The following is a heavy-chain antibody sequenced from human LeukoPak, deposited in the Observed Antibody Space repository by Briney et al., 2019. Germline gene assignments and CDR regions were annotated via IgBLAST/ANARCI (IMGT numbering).Heavy chain of an antibody. CDR1: GDSISSYY. D-gene: IGHD6-13*01. CDR2: IYYSGST. V-gene: IGHV4-59*01. J-gene: IGHJ4*02. CDR3: ASSTLYSSSFDY. Sequence: SETLSLTCTVSGDSISSYYWSWIRQPPGKGLEWIGYIYYSGSTNYNPSLKSRVTISVDTSKNQFSLKLSSVTAADTAVYYCASSTLYSSSFDYWGQGTLVTVSS.